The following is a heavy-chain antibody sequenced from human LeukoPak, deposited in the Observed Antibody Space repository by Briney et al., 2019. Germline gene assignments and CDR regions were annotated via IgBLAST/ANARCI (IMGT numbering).Heavy chain of an antibody. CDR3: ARNWGAGHPINFDY. D-gene: IGHD3-16*01. CDR1: GYTFTGYY. V-gene: IGHV1-18*04. CDR2: ISGYNGDT. Sequence: ASVKVSCKASGYTFTGYYMHWVRQAPGQALEWMGWISGYNGDTNYAQKFQGRVTMTTDTSTNTAYMDLRRLRSDDTAVYYCARNWGAGHPINFDYWGQGTLVTVSS. J-gene: IGHJ4*02.